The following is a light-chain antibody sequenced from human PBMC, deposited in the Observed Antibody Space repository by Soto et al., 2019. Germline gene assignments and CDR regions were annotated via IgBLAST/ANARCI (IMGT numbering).Light chain of an antibody. CDR3: HQYGSSPHT. Sequence: IQMTQSPSTLSASVGDRVTIACRASQDIGSSLAWYQQKPGKVPKVLIHAASTLQSGVPSRFSGSGSGTDFTLTISRLEPEDFAVYYCHQYGSSPHTFGQGTRLEIK. CDR1: QDIGSS. CDR2: AAS. J-gene: IGKJ5*01. V-gene: IGKV1-9*01.